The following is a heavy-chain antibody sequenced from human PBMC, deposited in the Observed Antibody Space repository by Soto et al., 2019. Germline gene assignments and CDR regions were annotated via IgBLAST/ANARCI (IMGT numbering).Heavy chain of an antibody. V-gene: IGHV3-7*04. D-gene: IGHD1-1*01. CDR1: GFTFSNYW. J-gene: IGHJ4*02. Sequence: PGGSLRLSCAASGFTFSNYWMSWVRQAPGKGLEWVANIKQDGSEEYYVDSVKGRLTISRDNAKNSLYLQMDSLRAEDTAVYYCARGHNWSSDYWGRGTLVTVSS. CDR2: IKQDGSEE. CDR3: ARGHNWSSDY.